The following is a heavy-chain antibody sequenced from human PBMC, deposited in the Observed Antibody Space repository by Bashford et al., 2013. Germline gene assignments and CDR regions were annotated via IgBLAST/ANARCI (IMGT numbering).Heavy chain of an antibody. CDR1: GGSISSSSYY. V-gene: IGHV4-39*01. CDR3: VRLSYSGTSTLYVDY. D-gene: IGHD1-26*01. CDR2: IFYSGST. Sequence: SETLSLTCTVSGGSISSSSYYWGWIRQPPGKGLEWIGSIFYSGSTYYNPSLKSRVTISVDTSKNQFSLKLTSVTAADTAVYHCVRLSYSGTSTLYVDYWGQGTLVTVSS. J-gene: IGHJ4*02.